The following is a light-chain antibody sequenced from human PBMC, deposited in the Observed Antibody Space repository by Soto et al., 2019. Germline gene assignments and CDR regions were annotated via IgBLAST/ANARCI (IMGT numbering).Light chain of an antibody. CDR1: QSVSSN. CDR2: GAS. CDR3: LPYYAWPST. Sequence: EIVVTQSPAPLSVSPGERATLSCRASQSVSSNLAWYQQKPGPAPRLLISGASTRATGIPARFSGSGSGTEVPLTITSLQSEDFAIYYCLPYYAWPSTFGGGTKVEIK. J-gene: IGKJ4*02. V-gene: IGKV3-15*01.